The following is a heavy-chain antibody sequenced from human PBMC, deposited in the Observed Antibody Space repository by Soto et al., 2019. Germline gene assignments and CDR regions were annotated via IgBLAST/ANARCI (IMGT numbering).Heavy chain of an antibody. CDR1: GFTVSGNY. V-gene: IGHV3-66*01. D-gene: IGHD1-1*01. CDR2: IYAAGST. CDR3: ASDIFKTGATGVFDI. J-gene: IGHJ3*02. Sequence: EVQLVESGGGLVQPGGSLRLSCAASGFTVSGNYMSWVRQAQGQGLEWVSVIYAAGSTYYIDSVNGRFTISRDNSKNTLYLQMNSLRAEDTAVYYCASDIFKTGATGVFDIWGQGTRVTVSS.